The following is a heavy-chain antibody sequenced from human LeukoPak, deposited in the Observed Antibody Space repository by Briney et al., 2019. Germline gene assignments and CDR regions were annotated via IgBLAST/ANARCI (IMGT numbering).Heavy chain of an antibody. CDR3: AGYSSGWYLYY. CDR2: IHTSGST. CDR1: GGSFSGYY. Sequence: TSETLSLTCAVYGGSFSGYYWSWIRQPAGKGLEWIGRIHTSGSTNYNPSLKSRVTMSVDTSKKHFSLKLSSVTAADTAVYYCAGYSSGWYLYYWGQGTLVTVSS. D-gene: IGHD6-19*01. J-gene: IGHJ4*02. V-gene: IGHV4-59*10.